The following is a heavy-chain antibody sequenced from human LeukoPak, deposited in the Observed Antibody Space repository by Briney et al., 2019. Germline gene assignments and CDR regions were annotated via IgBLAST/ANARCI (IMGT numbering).Heavy chain of an antibody. Sequence: ASVKVSCKASGGTFSSYAISRVRQAPGQGLEWMGRIIPILGIANYAQKFQGRVTITADKSTSTAYMELSSLRSGDTAVYYCARSYGTTVDYWGQGTLVTVSS. V-gene: IGHV1-69*04. CDR3: ARSYGTTVDY. CDR1: GGTFSSYA. J-gene: IGHJ4*02. CDR2: IIPILGIA. D-gene: IGHD1-7*01.